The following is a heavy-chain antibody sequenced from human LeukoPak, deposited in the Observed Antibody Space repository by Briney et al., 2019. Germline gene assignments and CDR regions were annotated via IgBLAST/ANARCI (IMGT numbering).Heavy chain of an antibody. CDR2: IYHTGST. D-gene: IGHD2-2*01. CDR3: ARVASNLFGYASFDL. Sequence: PSETLSLTCAVSGYSISSGWYWGWIRQPPGQGLEWIAGIYHTGSTLYNPSLKSRVTISLDTSKNRIYLKLNSVTAADTAVYYCARVASNLFGYASFDLWGRGTLVTVSS. V-gene: IGHV4-38-2*01. J-gene: IGHJ4*02. CDR1: GYSISSGWY.